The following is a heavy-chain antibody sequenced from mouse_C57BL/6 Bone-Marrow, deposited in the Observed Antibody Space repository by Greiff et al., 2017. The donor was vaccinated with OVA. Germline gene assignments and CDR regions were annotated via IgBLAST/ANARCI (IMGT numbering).Heavy chain of an antibody. CDR1: GFTFSSYT. V-gene: IGHV5-9*01. CDR3: ARHRWLLRAMDY. CDR2: ISGGGGNT. D-gene: IGHD2-3*01. J-gene: IGHJ4*01. Sequence: DVQLQESGGGLVKPGGSLKLSCAASGFTFSSYTMSWVRQTPEKRLEWVATISGGGGNTYYPDSVKGRFTISRDNAKNTLYLQMSSLRSEDTALYYCARHRWLLRAMDYWGQGTSVTVSS.